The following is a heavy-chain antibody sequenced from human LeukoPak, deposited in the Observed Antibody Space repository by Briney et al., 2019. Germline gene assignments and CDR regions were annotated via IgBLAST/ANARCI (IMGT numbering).Heavy chain of an antibody. V-gene: IGHV3-9*01. CDR2: ISWNSGSI. J-gene: IGHJ4*02. Sequence: GGSLRLSCAASGFTFDDYAMHWVRQAPGKGLEWVSGISWNSGSIGYADSVKGRFTISRDNAKNSLYLQMNSLRAEDTALYYCAKDLQAGPFDYWGQGTLVTVSS. D-gene: IGHD6-13*01. CDR1: GFTFDDYA. CDR3: AKDLQAGPFDY.